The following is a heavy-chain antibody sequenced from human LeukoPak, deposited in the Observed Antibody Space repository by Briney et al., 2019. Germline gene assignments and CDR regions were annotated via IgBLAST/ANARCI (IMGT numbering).Heavy chain of an antibody. Sequence: ASVKVSCKASGYEFINYGITWVRQAPGQGLEWMGWISLYNGNTDYKLQGRVTMTTDTSTSTAYMELRSLRSDDTAVYDCARGGPFFSSSSSKEYYFDYWGQGTLVTVSS. D-gene: IGHD6-6*01. CDR1: GYEFINYG. J-gene: IGHJ4*02. CDR2: ISLYNGNT. CDR3: ARGGPFFSSSSSKEYYFDY. V-gene: IGHV1-18*01.